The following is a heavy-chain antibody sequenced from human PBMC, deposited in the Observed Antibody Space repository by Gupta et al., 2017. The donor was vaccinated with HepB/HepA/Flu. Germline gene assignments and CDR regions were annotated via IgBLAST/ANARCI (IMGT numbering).Heavy chain of an antibody. D-gene: IGHD3-10*01. Sequence: QVQLVQSGAEVKKPGASVKVSCKASGYTFTSYGISWLRQAPGQGLEWMGWISAYNGNTNYAQKLQGRVTMTTDTSTSTAYMELRSLRSDDTAVYYCARIPITMVRGVNWFDPWGQGTLVTVSS. V-gene: IGHV1-18*01. CDR3: ARIPITMVRGVNWFDP. J-gene: IGHJ5*02. CDR2: ISAYNGNT. CDR1: GYTFTSYG.